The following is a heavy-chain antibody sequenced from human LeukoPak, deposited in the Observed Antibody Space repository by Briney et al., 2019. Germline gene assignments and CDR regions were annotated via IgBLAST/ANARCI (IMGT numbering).Heavy chain of an antibody. D-gene: IGHD3-22*01. Sequence: GGSLRLSCAASGFTFSSYAMHWVRQAPGKGLEYVSAISSNGGSTYYANSVKGRFTISRGNSKNTLYLQMGSLRAEDMAVYYCARSLTYYYDSSGYYYPDLFDYWGQGTLVTVSS. CDR2: ISSNGGST. CDR1: GFTFSSYA. CDR3: ARSLTYYYDSSGYYYPDLFDY. J-gene: IGHJ4*02. V-gene: IGHV3-64*01.